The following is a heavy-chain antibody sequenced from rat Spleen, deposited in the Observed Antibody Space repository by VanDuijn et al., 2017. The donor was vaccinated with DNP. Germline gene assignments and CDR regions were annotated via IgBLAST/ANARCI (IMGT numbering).Heavy chain of an antibody. Sequence: EVRLVESGGGLVQPGRSLKLSCAASGFTFSDYYMAWVRQAPTKGLEWIASITGGGGTTSYPDSVKGRFTISRDDAKNTLSLQMNSLRSEDTATYYCARHGYYTGDYWGQGVMVTVSS. CDR2: ITGGGGTT. V-gene: IGHV5-25*01. CDR3: ARHGYYTGDY. D-gene: IGHD1-1*01. CDR1: GFTFSDYY. J-gene: IGHJ2*01.